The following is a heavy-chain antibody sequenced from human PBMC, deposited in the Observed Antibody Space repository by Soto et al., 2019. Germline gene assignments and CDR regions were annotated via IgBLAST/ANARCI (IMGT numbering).Heavy chain of an antibody. CDR2: ISPENGKT. CDR1: GYTFMNFG. CDR3: TRDLYFMSTSTVTTDGY. V-gene: IGHV1-18*01. D-gene: IGHD4-17*01. Sequence: HVQMVQSGGEVKKPGASVKVSCKPSGYTFMNFGISWVRQAPGQGLQWMGWISPENGKTKYAPKFQGRVSMTADTSTSTVYMELRSLRSDDTAVYYCTRDLYFMSTSTVTTDGYWGQGTLVAVSS. J-gene: IGHJ4*02.